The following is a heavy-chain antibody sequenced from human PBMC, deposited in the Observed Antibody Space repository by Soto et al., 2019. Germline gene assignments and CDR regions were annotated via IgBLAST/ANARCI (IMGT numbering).Heavy chain of an antibody. CDR1: GFTFDDNT. CDR3: AKGGYSSGWYVKGYGMDV. D-gene: IGHD6-19*01. J-gene: IGHJ6*02. Sequence: FLRVSCAALGFTFDDNTMHWVRQAPGKGLEWVSLISWDGGSTYYADSVKGRFTISRDNSKNSLYLQMNSLRTEDTALYYCAKGGYSSGWYVKGYGMDVWGQGTTVTVSS. CDR2: ISWDGGST. V-gene: IGHV3-43*01.